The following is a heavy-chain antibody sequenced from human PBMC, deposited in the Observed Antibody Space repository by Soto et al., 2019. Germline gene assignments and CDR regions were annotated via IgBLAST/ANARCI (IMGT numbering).Heavy chain of an antibody. J-gene: IGHJ4*02. CDR3: ATKYSSSWYSLPDSFDY. Sequence: PSETLSLTCTVSGGSVSSGSYYWSWIRQPPWKGLEWIGYIYYSGSTNYSPSLKSRVTISVDTSKNQFSLKLSSVTAADTAVYYCATKYSSSWYSLPDSFDYWGQGXLVTVYS. V-gene: IGHV4-61*01. D-gene: IGHD6-13*01. CDR1: GGSVSSGSYY. CDR2: IYYSGST.